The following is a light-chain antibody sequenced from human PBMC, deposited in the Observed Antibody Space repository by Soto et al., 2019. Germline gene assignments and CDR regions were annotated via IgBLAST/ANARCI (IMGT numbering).Light chain of an antibody. J-gene: IGKJ1*01. V-gene: IGKV3-20*01. CDR2: GAS. Sequence: LTQSPGTLSLSPGERATLSCRASQSVGSSFLAWYQQIPGQAPRLLISGASSRATGVPDRFSGDGSGADFTLTISRLEPEDFAVYYCQQYGSSPPTFGQGTKVEIK. CDR1: QSVGSSF. CDR3: QQYGSSPPT.